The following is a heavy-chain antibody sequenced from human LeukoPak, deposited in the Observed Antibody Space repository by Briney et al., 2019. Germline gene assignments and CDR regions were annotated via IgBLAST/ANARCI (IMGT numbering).Heavy chain of an antibody. CDR3: ARASILWFGELYRLDY. CDR1: GYTFTSYG. CDR2: ISAYNGNT. D-gene: IGHD3-10*01. V-gene: IGHV1-18*04. J-gene: IGHJ4*02. Sequence: ASVKVSCTASGYTFTSYGISWVRQAPGQGLEWMGWISAYNGNTNYAQKLQGRVTMTTNTSTSTAYMELRSLRSDDTAVYYCARASILWFGELYRLDYWGQGTLVTVSS.